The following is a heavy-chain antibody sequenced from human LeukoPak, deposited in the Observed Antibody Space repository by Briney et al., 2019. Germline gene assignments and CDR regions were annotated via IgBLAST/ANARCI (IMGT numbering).Heavy chain of an antibody. CDR2: INHSGST. CDR1: GGSFGGYY. CDR3: ARGGRRDVLRYFDWLLYFDY. V-gene: IGHV4-34*01. J-gene: IGHJ4*02. Sequence: SETLSLTCAVYGGSFGGYYWSWIRQPPGKGLEWIGEINHSGSTNYNPSLKSRVTISVDTSKNQFSLKLSSVTAADTAVYYCARGGRRDVLRYFDWLLYFDYWGQGTLVTVSS. D-gene: IGHD3-9*01.